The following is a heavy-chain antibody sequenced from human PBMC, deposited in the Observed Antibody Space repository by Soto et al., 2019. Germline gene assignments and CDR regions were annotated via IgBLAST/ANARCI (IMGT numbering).Heavy chain of an antibody. Sequence: SETLSLTCTVSGGSISSYYWSWIRQPPGKGLEWIGYIYYSGSTNYNPSLKSRVTISVDTSKNQVSLKLSSVTAADTVVYYCARENGGDFDYWGQGTLVTVSS. CDR2: IYYSGST. CDR3: ARENGGDFDY. CDR1: GGSISSYY. J-gene: IGHJ4*02. V-gene: IGHV4-59*01. D-gene: IGHD4-17*01.